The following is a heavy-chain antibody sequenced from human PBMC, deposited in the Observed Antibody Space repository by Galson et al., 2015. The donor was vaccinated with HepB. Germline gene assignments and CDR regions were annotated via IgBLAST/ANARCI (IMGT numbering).Heavy chain of an antibody. V-gene: IGHV3-33*05. CDR1: GFIFNRHG. CDR3: AKEYNYGYGDY. J-gene: IGHJ4*02. Sequence: SLRLSCAASGFIFNRHGMHWVRQAPGKGLEWVAVISYDGKKTYYGDSVKGRFTISRDTSRNLFSLKLNSVTAADTAVYFCAKEYNYGYGDYWGQGTLVTVSS. D-gene: IGHD5-18*01. CDR2: ISYDGKKT.